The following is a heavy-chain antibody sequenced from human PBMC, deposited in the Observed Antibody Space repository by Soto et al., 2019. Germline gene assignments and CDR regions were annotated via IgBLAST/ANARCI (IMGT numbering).Heavy chain of an antibody. V-gene: IGHV3-33*01. CDR3: ARGVRSGCPLGRPCYFDL. CDR2: IWYDGSNK. J-gene: IGHJ2*01. CDR1: GFTFSSYG. Sequence: QVQLVESGGGVVQPGRSLRLSCAASGFTFSSYGMHWVRQAPGKGLEWVAVIWYDGSNKYYVVSVKGRFTISRDNSKNTLYLQMNSLRAEDTAVYYCARGVRSGCPLGRPCYFDLWGRGTLVTVSS. D-gene: IGHD6-19*01.